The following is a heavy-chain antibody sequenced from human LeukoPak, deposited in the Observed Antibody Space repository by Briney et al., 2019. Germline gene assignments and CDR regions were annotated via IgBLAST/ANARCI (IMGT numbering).Heavy chain of an antibody. CDR3: ASLGN. CDR1: GFPFSNYW. J-gene: IGHJ4*02. V-gene: IGHV3-7*01. D-gene: IGHD1-1*01. CDR2: IKQDGSEK. Sequence: PGGSLRLSCAPSGFPFSNYWMNWVRQAPGKGLEWVANIKQDGSEKFYVDSVKGRFTISRDNAKNSLYLQMNSLRADDTAVYYCASLGNWGQGTLVTVSS.